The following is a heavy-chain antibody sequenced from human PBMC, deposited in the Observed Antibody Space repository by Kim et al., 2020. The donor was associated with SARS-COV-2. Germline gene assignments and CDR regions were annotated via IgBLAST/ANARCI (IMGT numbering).Heavy chain of an antibody. J-gene: IGHJ4*02. D-gene: IGHD5-12*01. Sequence: GGSLRLSCAASGFTFSSYAMHWVRQAPGKGLEWVAVISYDGSNKYYADSVKGRFTISRDNSKNTLYLQMNSLRAEDTAVYYCATLPLDIVATGVDYWGQGTLVTVSS. V-gene: IGHV3-30*04. CDR1: GFTFSSYA. CDR2: ISYDGSNK. CDR3: ATLPLDIVATGVDY.